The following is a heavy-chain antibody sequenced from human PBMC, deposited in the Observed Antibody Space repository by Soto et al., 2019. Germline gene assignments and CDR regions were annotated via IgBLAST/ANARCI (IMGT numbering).Heavy chain of an antibody. CDR2: LNPKSGMT. CDR1: GYTFTTYD. V-gene: IGHV1-8*01. CDR3: ARVAGSPDY. J-gene: IGHJ4*02. D-gene: IGHD1-26*01. Sequence: QVQLVQSGPEVKKPGASVKVSCKASGYTFTTYDFNWVRQAPGQGLERMGWLNPKSGMTGSAQKFQGRVTMTRDSPISTVYMELSSLRSEETAVYYCARVAGSPDYWGQGTLVTVSS.